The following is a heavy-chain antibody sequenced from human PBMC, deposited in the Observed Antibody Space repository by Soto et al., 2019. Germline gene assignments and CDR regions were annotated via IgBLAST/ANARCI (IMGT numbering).Heavy chain of an antibody. CDR2: ISGDASST. Sequence: EVQLVESGGGLVQPGGSLRLSCAASGFTFSDYWMHWVRQVPGKGLVWVSRISGDASSTSYADSVKGRFTISRDNAENTLYVQMNSLRAEDTAVYYCARGIGYSAQDYWGQGTPVTVSS. CDR1: GFTFSDYW. CDR3: ARGIGYSAQDY. J-gene: IGHJ4*02. D-gene: IGHD1-1*01. V-gene: IGHV3-74*01.